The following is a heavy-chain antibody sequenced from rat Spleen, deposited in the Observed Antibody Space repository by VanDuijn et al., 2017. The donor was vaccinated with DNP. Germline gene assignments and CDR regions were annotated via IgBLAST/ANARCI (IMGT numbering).Heavy chain of an antibody. D-gene: IGHD1-7*01. V-gene: IGHV3-3*01. J-gene: IGHJ2*01. CDR2: MNNAGSA. CDR1: GYSITSNCK. Sequence: EVQLQESGPGLVKPSQSLSLTCSVTGYSITSNCKWSWIRKFPGNKLEWMGYMNNAGSANYNPSLKSRISITKDTSKNQFFLQVNSVATEDTATYYCARQPTGMDYWGQGVMVIVSS. CDR3: ARQPTGMDY.